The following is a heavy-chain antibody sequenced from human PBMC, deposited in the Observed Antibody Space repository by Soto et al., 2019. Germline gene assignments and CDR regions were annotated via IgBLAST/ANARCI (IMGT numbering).Heavy chain of an antibody. Sequence: PSETLSLTCTVSGGSISSYYWSWIRQPAGKGLEWIGRIYTSGSTYYNPSLKSRVTMSLDTSKNHFSLKLSSVTAADTAVYYCAGGAAADYFDYWGQGTLVTSPQ. CDR1: GGSISSYY. D-gene: IGHD6-13*01. CDR2: IYTSGST. V-gene: IGHV4-4*07. J-gene: IGHJ4*02. CDR3: AGGAAADYFDY.